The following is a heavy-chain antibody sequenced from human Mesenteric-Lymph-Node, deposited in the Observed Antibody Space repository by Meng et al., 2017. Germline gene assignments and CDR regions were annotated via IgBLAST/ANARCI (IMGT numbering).Heavy chain of an antibody. V-gene: IGHV3-74*01. J-gene: IGHJ4*02. CDR3: VKLGPYTSGWYGDY. Sequence: GGSLRLSCAASGFTFSSNCMYWVRQAPGKGLVWVSRINGDGRRLNYADSVKGRFTISRDNAKNTLYLQMNSLRTEDTAVYYCVKLGPYTSGWYGDYWGQGTLVTVSS. CDR1: GFTFSSNC. CDR2: INGDGRRL. D-gene: IGHD6-19*01.